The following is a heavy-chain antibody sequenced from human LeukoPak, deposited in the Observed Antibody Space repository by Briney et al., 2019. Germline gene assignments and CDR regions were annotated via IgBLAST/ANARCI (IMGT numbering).Heavy chain of an antibody. V-gene: IGHV3-23*01. D-gene: IGHD2-2*02. J-gene: IGHJ2*01. CDR1: GFTFSSYA. Sequence: GGSLRLSCAASGFTFSSYAMSSVPQATGKGVEWVSAISCSGGRTYYADSVKGRFTISRDNSKNTLYLQMNSLRAEDTAVYCCARDLAYGYCSSTSCYKGDWYFDVWGRGTLVTVSS. CDR3: ARDLAYGYCSSTSCYKGDWYFDV. CDR2: ISCSGGRT.